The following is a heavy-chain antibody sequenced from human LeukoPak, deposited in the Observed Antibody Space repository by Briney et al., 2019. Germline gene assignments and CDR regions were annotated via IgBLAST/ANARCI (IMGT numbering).Heavy chain of an antibody. CDR3: AREGPRGNSQFDY. D-gene: IGHD2/OR15-2a*01. CDR2: IWYDGSNK. CDR1: GFTFSSYC. V-gene: IGHV3-33*01. Sequence: GGSLRLSCAASGFTFSSYCMHWVRQAPGKGLEWVALIWYDGSNKYYADSVKGRLTISRDNSKNTLYLQMNSLRAEDTAVYYCAREGPRGNSQFDYWGQGTLVTVSS. J-gene: IGHJ4*02.